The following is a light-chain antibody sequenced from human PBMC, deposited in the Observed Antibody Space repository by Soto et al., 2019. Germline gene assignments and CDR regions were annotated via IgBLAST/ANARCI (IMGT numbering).Light chain of an antibody. CDR3: QEYDGAPIT. CDR1: QSIRSER. J-gene: IGKJ5*01. Sequence: PGERATLSCRASQSIRSERLAWYQQKPGQAPRLVIFDASNRASGMPERVSGSGSGTDFTLTIARLEPEDFAVYYCQEYDGAPITFGLGTRLEIK. CDR2: DAS. V-gene: IGKV3-20*01.